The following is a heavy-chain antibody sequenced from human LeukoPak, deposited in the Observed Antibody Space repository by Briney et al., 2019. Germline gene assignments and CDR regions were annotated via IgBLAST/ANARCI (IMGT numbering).Heavy chain of an antibody. D-gene: IGHD2-21*01. CDR1: GGSISSSYW. CDR3: AGAYCGGECYSGRTFDI. V-gene: IGHV4-4*02. Sequence: SETMSLTCAVSGGSISSSYWWSWIRQPPGKGLEWIGELYQSGRTNYSPSIKRSATLSVDTSKNQLSMRLSSVPAAGTAVYYCAGAYCGGECYSGRTFDIWGQGTMVTVSS. CDR2: LYQSGRT. J-gene: IGHJ3*02.